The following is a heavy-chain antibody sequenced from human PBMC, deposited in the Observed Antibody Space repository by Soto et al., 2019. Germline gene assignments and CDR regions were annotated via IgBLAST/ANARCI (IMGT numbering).Heavy chain of an antibody. Sequence: GGSLRLSCAASGFTSSNAWMNWVRQAPGKGLEWVGRIKSKTDGGTTDYAAPVKGRFTISRDDSKNTLYLQMNSLKTEDTAVYYCTTGPTVYDFWSGYYNYYGMDVWGQGTTVTVSS. V-gene: IGHV3-15*07. J-gene: IGHJ6*02. CDR1: GFTSSNAW. CDR3: TTGPTVYDFWSGYYNYYGMDV. D-gene: IGHD3-3*01. CDR2: IKSKTDGGTT.